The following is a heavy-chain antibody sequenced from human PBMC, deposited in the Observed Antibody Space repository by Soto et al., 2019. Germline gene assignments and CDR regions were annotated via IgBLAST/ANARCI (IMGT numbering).Heavy chain of an antibody. D-gene: IGHD4-17*01. Sequence: SETLSLTCTVSGGSISSYYWSWIRQPPGKGLEWIGYIYYSGSTNYNPSLKSRVTISVDTSKNQFSLKLSSVTAADTAVYYCARNYYGDYPLYYYYGMDVWGQGNKVTVS. CDR1: GGSISSYY. CDR2: IYYSGST. V-gene: IGHV4-59*01. CDR3: ARNYYGDYPLYYYYGMDV. J-gene: IGHJ6*02.